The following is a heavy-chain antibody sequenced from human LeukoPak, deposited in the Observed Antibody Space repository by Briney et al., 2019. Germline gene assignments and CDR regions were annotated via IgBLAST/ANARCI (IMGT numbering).Heavy chain of an antibody. CDR1: GFTFSSYW. CDR2: RKQDGSEK. D-gene: IGHD3-3*01. CDR3: ASVASVDSYDFWSGYLFDY. J-gene: IGHJ4*02. Sequence: GGSLRLSCAASGFTFSSYWMSWVRQAPGKGLEWVANRKQDGSEKYYVDSVKGRFTISRDNAKNSLYLQMNSLRAEDTAVYYCASVASVDSYDFWSGYLFDYWGQGTLVTVSS. V-gene: IGHV3-7*01.